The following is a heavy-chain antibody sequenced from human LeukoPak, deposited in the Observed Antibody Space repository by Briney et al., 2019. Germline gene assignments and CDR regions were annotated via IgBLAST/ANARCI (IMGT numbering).Heavy chain of an antibody. V-gene: IGHV3-11*01. CDR1: GFTFSDYY. D-gene: IGHD6-25*01. CDR3: ARDWVGSFDAFDV. Sequence: KAGGSLRLSCAASGFTFSDYYMSWIRQAPGKGLEWISYISGSGRTIHYADSVKGRLTISRDNAKNSLYLQMNSLRAEDTAVYYCARDWVGSFDAFDVWGQGTMVTVSS. CDR2: ISGSGRTI. J-gene: IGHJ3*01.